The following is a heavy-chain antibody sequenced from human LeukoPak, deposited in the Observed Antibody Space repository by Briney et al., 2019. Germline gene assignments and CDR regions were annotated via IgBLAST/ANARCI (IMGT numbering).Heavy chain of an antibody. CDR3: AKDNRPKDIVVVVAARD. CDR2: ISGSGGST. Sequence: GGSLRLSCAASGFTFSSYAMSWVRQAPGKGLEWVSAISGSGGSTHYADSVKGRFTIPRDNSKNTLYLQMNSLRAEDTAVYYCAKDNRPKDIVVVVAARDWGQGTLVTVSS. CDR1: GFTFSSYA. V-gene: IGHV3-23*01. D-gene: IGHD2-15*01. J-gene: IGHJ4*02.